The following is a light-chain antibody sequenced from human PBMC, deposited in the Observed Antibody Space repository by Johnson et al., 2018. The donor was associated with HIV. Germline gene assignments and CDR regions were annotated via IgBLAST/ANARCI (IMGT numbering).Light chain of an antibody. CDR3: AAWDDSLNAYV. CDR2: RNN. J-gene: IGLJ1*01. Sequence: QSVLTQPPSVSAAPGQKVTISCSGSSSNIGSNTVKWYQQLPGTAPKLLIYRNNQRPSGVPDRFSGSKSGTSASLAISGLQAEDEADYYCAAWDDSLNAYVFGTGTKVTVL. V-gene: IGLV1-44*01. CDR1: SSNIGSNT.